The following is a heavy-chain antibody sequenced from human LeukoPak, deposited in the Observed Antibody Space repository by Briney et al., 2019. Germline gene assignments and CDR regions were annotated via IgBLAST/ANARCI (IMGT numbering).Heavy chain of an antibody. D-gene: IGHD5-18*01. V-gene: IGHV3-30*18. CDR2: ISYDGSLK. CDR3: AKVSLERQLWLPIDY. J-gene: IGHJ4*02. Sequence: GRSLRLSCAGSGFTFSNYGIHWVRQAPGKGLEWVTAISYDGSLKYYADSVRGRFTISRDNSKNTLYVQMNSLRTEDTAVYYCAKVSLERQLWLPIDYWGQGTLVTVSS. CDR1: GFTFSNYG.